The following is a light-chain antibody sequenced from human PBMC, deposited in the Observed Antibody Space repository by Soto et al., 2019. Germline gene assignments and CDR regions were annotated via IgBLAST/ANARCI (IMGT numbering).Light chain of an antibody. CDR1: QSLSSH. J-gene: IGKJ3*01. CDR2: DAS. Sequence: EIVLTQSPATLSLSPGDRATLSCRASQSLSSHLAWYQQKPGQAPRLLIYDASNRATGIPARFSGSGSGTAFTLTISSLEPEDFAVYYCQQRTNWPPFTFGPGTKVDIK. V-gene: IGKV3-11*01. CDR3: QQRTNWPPFT.